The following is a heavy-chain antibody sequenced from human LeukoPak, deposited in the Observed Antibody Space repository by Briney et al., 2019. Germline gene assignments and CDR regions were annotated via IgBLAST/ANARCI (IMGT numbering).Heavy chain of an antibody. CDR1: EFTFSDYS. CDR2: IGSGSSPI. V-gene: IGHV3-48*04. D-gene: IGHD5-18*01. J-gene: IGHJ4*02. CDR3: ARVKYSSHYHLDY. Sequence: PGGSLRLSCTASEFTFSDYSMNWVRQAPGKWLEWVSYIGSGSSPIYYADSVRGRFTISRDNAKNSLYLQMNSLRAEDTAVYYCARVKYSSHYHLDYWGQGALVTVSS.